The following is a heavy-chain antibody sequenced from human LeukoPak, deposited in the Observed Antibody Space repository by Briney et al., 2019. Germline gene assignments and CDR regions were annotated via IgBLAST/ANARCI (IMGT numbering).Heavy chain of an antibody. V-gene: IGHV3-21*01. CDR3: ARVMMGATVTTFHYYCMDI. J-gene: IGHJ6*03. D-gene: IGHD4-11*01. Sequence: GGSLRLSSAASGFTFSHYSIDWVRQAPGKGLERVASITSSSSHIYYADSVKGRFTISRDNAKNALYLQMNSLRAEDTAIYYCARVMMGATVTTFHYYCMDIWGVGTTVTVSS. CDR2: ITSSSSHI. CDR1: GFTFSHYS.